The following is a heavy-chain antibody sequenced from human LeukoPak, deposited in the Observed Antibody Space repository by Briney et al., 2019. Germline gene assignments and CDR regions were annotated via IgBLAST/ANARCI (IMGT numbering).Heavy chain of an antibody. CDR2: ISSSGTI. D-gene: IGHD3-10*01. CDR3: ARDHLDTSAGTYYYYMDV. Sequence: PGGPLRLSCAASGFTFRSYEMNWVRQAPGKGLEWVSYISSSGTIYYADSVKGRFTISRDNAKNSLYLQMNSLRAEDTAVYYCARDHLDTSAGTYYYYMDVWGKGTTVTISS. V-gene: IGHV3-48*03. CDR1: GFTFRSYE. J-gene: IGHJ6*03.